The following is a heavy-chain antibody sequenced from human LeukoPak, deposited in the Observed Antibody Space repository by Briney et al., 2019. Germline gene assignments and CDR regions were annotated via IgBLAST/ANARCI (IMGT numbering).Heavy chain of an antibody. J-gene: IGHJ5*02. CDR2: INPSGGST. D-gene: IGHD3-22*01. CDR1: GYTFTSYY. Sequence: ASVKVSCKASGYTFTSYYMHWVRQAPGQGLEWMGIINPSGGSTSYAQKFQGRVTMTTDESTSTAYMELSSLRSEDTAVYYCARAYYDSPNWFDPWGQGTLVTVSS. V-gene: IGHV1-46*01. CDR3: ARAYYDSPNWFDP.